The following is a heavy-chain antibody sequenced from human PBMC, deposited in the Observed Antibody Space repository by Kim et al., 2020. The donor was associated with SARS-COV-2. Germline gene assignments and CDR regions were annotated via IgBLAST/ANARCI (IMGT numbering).Heavy chain of an antibody. CDR1: GGAFSYYG. CDR3: ARDGISGAIGPIYAFAI. Sequence: SVKVSCKASGGAFSYYGISWMRQAPGRGLEWVGGIIPLFRTANYAQSFQGRVSITTDESTRTAFLELSSLRSEDTDVYYCARDGISGAIGPIYAFAIWG. J-gene: IGHJ3*02. D-gene: IGHD1-20*01. CDR2: IIPLFRTA. V-gene: IGHV1-69*05.